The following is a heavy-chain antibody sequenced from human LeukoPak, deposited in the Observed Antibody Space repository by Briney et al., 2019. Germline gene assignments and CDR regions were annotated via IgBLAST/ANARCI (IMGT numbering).Heavy chain of an antibody. CDR1: GGPISGYY. V-gene: IGHV4-59*08. CDR3: AKHGPGGYFDY. CDR2: IYSSGST. Sequence: TSETLSLTCTVSGGPISGYYWSWLRQPPGKGLEWIGYIYSSGSTNYNPSLKSRVIISVDTSKNQFSLKLRSVTAADTAVYYCAKHGPGGYFDYWGQGTLVTVSS. J-gene: IGHJ4*02. D-gene: IGHD3-10*01.